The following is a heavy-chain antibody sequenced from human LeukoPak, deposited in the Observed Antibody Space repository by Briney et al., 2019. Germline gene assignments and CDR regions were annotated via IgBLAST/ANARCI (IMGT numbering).Heavy chain of an antibody. CDR2: ISGSGGST. J-gene: IGHJ4*02. Sequence: GGSLRLSCAASGFTFSSYAMSWVRQAPGKGLEWVSGISGSGGSTYYADSVKGRFTISRDNSKNTLYLQMNSLRAEDTAVYYCARDDCDDSSGYFCSFDYWGQGTLVTVSS. V-gene: IGHV3-23*01. D-gene: IGHD3-22*01. CDR1: GFTFSSYA. CDR3: ARDDCDDSSGYFCSFDY.